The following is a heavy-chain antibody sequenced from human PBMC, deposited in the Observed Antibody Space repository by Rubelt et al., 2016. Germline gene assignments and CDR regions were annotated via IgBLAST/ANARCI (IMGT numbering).Heavy chain of an antibody. CDR1: GFSLTTSAVG. V-gene: IGHV2-5*02. J-gene: IGHJ4*02. CDR2: IYWDDDK. CDR3: ANIKSSGWDFDY. Sequence: QITLKESGPTLVKPTQTLTLTCSFSGFSLTTSAVGVGWIRQPPGKALEWLALIYWDDDKRYTPSLKSRLTIAKDTSKNQVVLTMTNKDPVDTATYFCANIKSSGWDFDYWGQGTLVTVSS. D-gene: IGHD6-19*01.